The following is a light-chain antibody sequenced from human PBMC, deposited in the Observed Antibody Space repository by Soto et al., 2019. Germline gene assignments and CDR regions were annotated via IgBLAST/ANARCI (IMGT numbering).Light chain of an antibody. CDR1: QSVSSY. CDR2: DAS. Sequence: EIVLTQSPATLSLSPGERATLSCRASQSVSSYLAWYQQKPGRAPRLLIYDASNRATGIPARFSGSGSGTDFTLTISSLEPEDFAVYYCQQRSHWPPTFGPGTKVDIK. J-gene: IGKJ3*01. CDR3: QQRSHWPPT. V-gene: IGKV3-11*01.